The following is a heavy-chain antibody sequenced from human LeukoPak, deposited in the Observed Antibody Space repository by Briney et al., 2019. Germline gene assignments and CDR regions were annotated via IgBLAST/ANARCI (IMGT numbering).Heavy chain of an antibody. CDR3: ARDRRHYLLWFGETMEPYDY. V-gene: IGHV1-18*01. CDR2: ISAYNGNT. J-gene: IGHJ4*02. Sequence: ASVKVSCKASGYTFTSYGISWVRQAPGQGLEWIGWISAYNGNTNYAQKLQGGVTMTTDTSTSTAYMELRSLRSDDTAVYYCARDRRHYLLWFGETMEPYDYWGQGTLVTVSS. CDR1: GYTFTSYG. D-gene: IGHD3-10*01.